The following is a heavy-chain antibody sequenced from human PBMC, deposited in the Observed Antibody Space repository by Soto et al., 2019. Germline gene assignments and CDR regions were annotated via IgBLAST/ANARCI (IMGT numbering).Heavy chain of an antibody. CDR3: SRDDSDWFFN. CDR2: ISGSGGST. Sequence: GGSLRLSCAASGFTFSSYAMSWVRQAPGKGLEWVSAISGSGGSTYYADSVKGRFTISRDDSKNTAYLQMNSLESEDTAVYYCSRDDSDWFFNWGRGTLVTVSS. CDR1: GFTFSSYA. D-gene: IGHD3-9*01. V-gene: IGHV3-23*01. J-gene: IGHJ4*02.